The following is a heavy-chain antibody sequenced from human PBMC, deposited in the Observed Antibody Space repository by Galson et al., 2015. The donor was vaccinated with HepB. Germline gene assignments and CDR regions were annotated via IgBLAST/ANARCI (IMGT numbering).Heavy chain of an antibody. Sequence: SCKASGYTFSSYAMLWVRQAPGQRPEWMGWINTGNGDTKFSQRFRGRVTITRDTSASTAYMELSSLRSEDTAVYYCARGPNIVLVPEFDYWGQGTLVIASS. CDR3: ARGPNIVLVPEFDY. CDR2: INTGNGDT. V-gene: IGHV1-3*04. CDR1: GYTFSSYA. D-gene: IGHD2-8*02. J-gene: IGHJ4*02.